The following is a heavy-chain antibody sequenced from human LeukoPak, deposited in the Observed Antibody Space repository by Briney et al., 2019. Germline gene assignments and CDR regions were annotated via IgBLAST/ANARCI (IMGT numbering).Heavy chain of an antibody. CDR1: GYTLTELS. Sequence: ASVKVSCKVSGYTLTELSMHWVRQAPGKGLEWMGGFDPEDGETIYAQRFQGRVTMTEDTSTDTAYMELSSLRSEDTAVYYCATPSLSSWYFFDYWGQGTLVTVSS. V-gene: IGHV1-24*01. D-gene: IGHD6-13*01. J-gene: IGHJ4*02. CDR2: FDPEDGET. CDR3: ATPSLSSWYFFDY.